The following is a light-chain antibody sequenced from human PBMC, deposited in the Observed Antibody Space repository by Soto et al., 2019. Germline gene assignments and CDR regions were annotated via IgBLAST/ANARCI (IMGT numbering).Light chain of an antibody. CDR1: QSVSSN. J-gene: IGKJ1*01. CDR3: QQCNNWPRT. CDR2: DTS. Sequence: DIVMTQSPATLSVSPGERATLSCRASQSVSSNLAWYQQKPGLAPRLLIYDTSTRAAGIPVRFSGSGFGTEFTLTISSLESEDFAVYYCQQCNNWPRTFGQGTKVDIK. V-gene: IGKV3-15*01.